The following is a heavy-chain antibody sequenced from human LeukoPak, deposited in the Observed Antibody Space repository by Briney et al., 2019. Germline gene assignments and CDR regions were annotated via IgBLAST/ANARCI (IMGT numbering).Heavy chain of an antibody. CDR2: NYRSGNI. J-gene: IGHJ3*02. D-gene: IGHD2-15*01. CDR3: AKLLDLVVLSPTTQGAFDI. Sequence: SETLSLSCTVSGASISNAFWGWIRQSPEKGLERIGSNYRSGNINYCASLQTRLTISMGSSKNQFSLRLRSVTAADTAVYFCAKLLDLVVLSPTTQGAFDIWGRGTMVTVSS. CDR1: GASISNAF. V-gene: IGHV4-4*08.